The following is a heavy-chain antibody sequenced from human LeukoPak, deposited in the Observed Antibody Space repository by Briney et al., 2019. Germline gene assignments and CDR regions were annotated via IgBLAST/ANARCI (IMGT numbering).Heavy chain of an antibody. CDR2: IYYSGST. CDR3: CGGSSSQRPLDY. J-gene: IGHJ4*02. CDR1: GGSISSGGYY. Sequence: PSETLSLTCTVSGGSISSGGYYWSWLRQHPGKGLEWIGYIYYSGSTYYNPSLKSRVTISVDTSKNQSSLKLSSVTAADTAVYYCCGGSSSQRPLDYWGQGTLVTVSS. D-gene: IGHD6-6*01. V-gene: IGHV4-31*03.